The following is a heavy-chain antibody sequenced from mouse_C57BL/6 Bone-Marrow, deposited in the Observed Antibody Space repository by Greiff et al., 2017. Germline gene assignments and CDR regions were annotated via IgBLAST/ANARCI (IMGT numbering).Heavy chain of an antibody. D-gene: IGHD2-4*01. Sequence: VQLQQSGAELVRPGASVKLSCKASGYTFTDYYLNWVKQRPGQGLEWIARIYPGSGAPYYTEQFKGKATLTAEKSSSTAYMQHSGLTSEDSAVYFCARGRLRRRDYWGQGTSVTVSS. CDR3: ARGRLRRRDY. V-gene: IGHV1-76*01. CDR2: IYPGSGAP. CDR1: GYTFTDYY. J-gene: IGHJ4*01.